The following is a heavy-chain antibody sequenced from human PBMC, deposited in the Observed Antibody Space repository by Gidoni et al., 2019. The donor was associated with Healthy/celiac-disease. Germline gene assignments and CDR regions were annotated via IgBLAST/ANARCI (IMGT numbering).Heavy chain of an antibody. CDR3: ARIPEGAYYFDY. D-gene: IGHD2-21*01. CDR1: GVSSSSSNW. CDR2: IYHSGRT. J-gene: IGHJ4*02. Sequence: QVQLQESGPGLVKPSGTLSLTCAVSGVSSSSSNWWSWVRQPTVKGLAWIGEIYHSGRTNYNPSLKSRVTISVDKSKNQFSLKLSSVTAADTAVYYCARIPEGAYYFDYWGQGTLVTVSS. V-gene: IGHV4-4*02.